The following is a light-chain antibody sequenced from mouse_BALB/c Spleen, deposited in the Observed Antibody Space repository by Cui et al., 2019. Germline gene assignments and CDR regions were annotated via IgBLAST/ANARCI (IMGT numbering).Light chain of an antibody. CDR2: STS. CDR1: SSVID. CDR3: HQWSSYPT. Sequence: QIVLTQSPAIMSASLGEEITLTCSASSSVIDMDWYQKKSGTSPKLLIYSTSNLASGVPSRFSGSGSGTFYSLTISSVEAEDAADYYCHQWSSYPTFGGGTKLEIK. V-gene: IGKV4-80*01. J-gene: IGKJ2*01.